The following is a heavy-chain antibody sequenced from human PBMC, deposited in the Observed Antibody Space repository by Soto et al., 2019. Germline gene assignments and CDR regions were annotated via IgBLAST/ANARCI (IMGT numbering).Heavy chain of an antibody. Sequence: QVQLVQSGAEVKKPGASVKVSCKASGYTFTGYYMHWVRQAPGQGLEWMGWINPNSGGTNYAQKLQGWVTMTRDTSISTAYMELSRLRSDDTAVYYCAREEAVAGTTGLYYYGMDVWGQGTTVTVSS. CDR2: INPNSGGT. CDR1: GYTFTGYY. D-gene: IGHD6-19*01. CDR3: AREEAVAGTTGLYYYGMDV. V-gene: IGHV1-2*04. J-gene: IGHJ6*02.